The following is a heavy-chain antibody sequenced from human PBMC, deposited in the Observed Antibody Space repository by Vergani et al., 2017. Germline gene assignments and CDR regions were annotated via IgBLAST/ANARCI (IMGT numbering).Heavy chain of an antibody. CDR2: ISSSSAYL. Sequence: VQLVESGGGLVKPGGSLRLSCEGSGFTFKNNTMTWVRQAPGKGLEWVSSISSSSAYLHYADSVKGRFTISRDNAKKSLFLQMNNLRADDTAVYYWASRVSANGGLDTWGQGTLVTVSS. CDR1: GFTFKNNT. V-gene: IGHV3-21*02. D-gene: IGHD2-15*01. J-gene: IGHJ5*02. CDR3: ASRVSANGGLDT.